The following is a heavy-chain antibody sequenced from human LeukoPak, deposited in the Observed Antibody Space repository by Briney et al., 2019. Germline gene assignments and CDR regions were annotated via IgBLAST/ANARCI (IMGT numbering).Heavy chain of an antibody. V-gene: IGHV3-9*01. Sequence: GGSLRLSCAASGFTFDDYAMHWVRQAPGKGLEWVSGISWNSGSRGYADSVKGRFTISRDNAKNSLYLQMNSLRAEDTALYYCAKDIYYDSSIAFVSWGQGTLVTVSS. J-gene: IGHJ4*02. D-gene: IGHD3-22*01. CDR2: ISWNSGSR. CDR1: GFTFDDYA. CDR3: AKDIYYDSSIAFVS.